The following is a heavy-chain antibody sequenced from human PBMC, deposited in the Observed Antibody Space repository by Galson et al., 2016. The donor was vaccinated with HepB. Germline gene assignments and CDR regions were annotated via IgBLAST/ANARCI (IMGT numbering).Heavy chain of an antibody. CDR3: ARTPYCGGDCLDF. Sequence: SVKVSCKASGYTYKTYGITWVRQAPGQGLEWMGWLAASNGNTIYGQNFQGRVTMTTDTSTSTAYMELRSLRSDDTAVYYCARTPYCGGDCLDFWGQGTLVTVSS. V-gene: IGHV1-18*01. CDR1: GYTYKTYG. CDR2: LAASNGNT. J-gene: IGHJ4*02. D-gene: IGHD2-21*01.